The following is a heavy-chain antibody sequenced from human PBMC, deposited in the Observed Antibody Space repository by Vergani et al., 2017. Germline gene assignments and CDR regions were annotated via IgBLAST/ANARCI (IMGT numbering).Heavy chain of an antibody. D-gene: IGHD2-15*01. J-gene: IGHJ4*02. CDR2: IYSGGST. CDR1: FTVSSNY. CDR3: ARFIVVVVAATPSGYFDY. V-gene: IGHV3-53*01. Sequence: EVQLVESGGGLIQPGFTVSSNYMSWVRQAPGKGLEWVSVIYSGGSTYYADSVKGRFTISRDNSKNTLYLQMNSLRAEDTAVYYCARFIVVVVAATPSGYFDYWGQGTLVTVSS.